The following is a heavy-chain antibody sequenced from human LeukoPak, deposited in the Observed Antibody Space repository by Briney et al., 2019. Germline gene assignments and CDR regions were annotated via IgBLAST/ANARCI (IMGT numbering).Heavy chain of an antibody. J-gene: IGHJ4*02. V-gene: IGHV3-15*01. Sequence: GGSLRLSCSASGFTFNNAWMSWVRQAPGKGLEWVGHIKSKPDGGAADYSAPVKGRFTISRDDSQNILYLQMNTLKTEDTAVYYCSTEGLAYCDGDCYFWGQGTRVTVSS. CDR1: GFTFNNAW. CDR2: IKSKPDGGAA. CDR3: STEGLAYCDGDCYF. D-gene: IGHD2-21*02.